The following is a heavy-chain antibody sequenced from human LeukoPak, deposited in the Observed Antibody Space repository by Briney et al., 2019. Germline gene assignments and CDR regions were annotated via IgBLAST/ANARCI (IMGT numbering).Heavy chain of an antibody. CDR2: INRSGRT. CDR3: AKGGYFAFET. CDR1: GFTFSTYD. D-gene: IGHD2-2*03. Sequence: AGSLRLSCAASGFTFSTYDMQWVRQAPGKGLEWVSGINRSGRTYYTDSVKGRFTISRDNSKNTLYLQMNSLRAEDTAVYYCAKGGYFAFETWGQGTMVAVSS. J-gene: IGHJ3*02. V-gene: IGHV3-23*01.